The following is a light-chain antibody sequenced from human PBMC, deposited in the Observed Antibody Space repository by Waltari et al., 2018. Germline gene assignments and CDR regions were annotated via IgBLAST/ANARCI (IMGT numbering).Light chain of an antibody. J-gene: IGKJ2*01. CDR1: HNIGTS. Sequence: EIEMTQSPASLSVSPGETAILTCSASHNIGTSLSWFQLRPGRAPRHLIYGASTRATGIPARFSASGSGTEFSLTISSLQSDDFAVYYCLQYNNWPYTFGQGTRLEIK. CDR2: GAS. CDR3: LQYNNWPYT. V-gene: IGKV3-15*01.